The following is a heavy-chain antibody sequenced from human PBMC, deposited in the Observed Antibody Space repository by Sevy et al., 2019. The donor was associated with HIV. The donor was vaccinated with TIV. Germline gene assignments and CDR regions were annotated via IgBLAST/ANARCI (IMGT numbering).Heavy chain of an antibody. CDR1: GFTFSNPS. CDR2: IKSKSDGGTT. J-gene: IGHJ4*02. D-gene: IGHD4-17*01. V-gene: IGHV3-15*07. CDR3: TTDPDYDDGTGFEPYFDY. Sequence: GGSLRLSCAASGFTFSNPSLNWVRQAPGKGLEWVGRIKSKSDGGTTEYAEPVKGRVTIPRDDSKNKLYMQMNSLKTGDTAVYYCTTDPDYDDGTGFEPYFDYWGQGTLVTVSS.